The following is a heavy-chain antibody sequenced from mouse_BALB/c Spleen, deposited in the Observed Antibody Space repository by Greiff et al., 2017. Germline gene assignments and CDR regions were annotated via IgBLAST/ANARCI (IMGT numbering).Heavy chain of an antibody. CDR1: GFTFSSFG. Sequence: EVKVVESGGSLVQPGGSRKLSCAASGFTFSSFGMHWVRQAPEKGLEWVAYISSGSSTIYYADTVKGRFTISRDNPKNTLFLQMTSLRSEDTAMYYCAREGFAYWGQGTLVTVSA. V-gene: IGHV5-17*02. CDR3: AREGFAY. J-gene: IGHJ3*01. CDR2: ISSGSSTI.